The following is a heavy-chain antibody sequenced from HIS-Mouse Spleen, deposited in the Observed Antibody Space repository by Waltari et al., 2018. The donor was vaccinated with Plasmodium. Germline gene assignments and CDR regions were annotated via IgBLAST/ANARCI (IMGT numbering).Heavy chain of an antibody. V-gene: IGHV3-7*01. Sequence: EVQLVESVGGLVLPGGSLRLSCAASRVTCSSYWMGWVRQAPGKGLEWVANIKQDGSEKYYVDSVKGRFTISRDNAKNSLYLQMNSLRAEDTAVYYCASSWYWYFDLWGRGTLVTVSS. D-gene: IGHD6-13*01. CDR1: RVTCSSYW. J-gene: IGHJ2*01. CDR3: ASSWYWYFDL. CDR2: IKQDGSEK.